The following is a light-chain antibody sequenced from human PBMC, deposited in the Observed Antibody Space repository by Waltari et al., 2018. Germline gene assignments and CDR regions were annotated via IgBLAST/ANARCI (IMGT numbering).Light chain of an antibody. CDR1: SSDFGGYDY. V-gene: IGLV2-14*01. CDR3: SSYTTSGSPMDV. Sequence: QSALTQPASVSGSPGQSITISCTGTSSDFGGYDYVSWYQHHPGKAPKPMIYEGSNRPSGVSNRFPGSKSGNTASLTISGLQDEDEADYYCSSYTTSGSPMDVFGTGTKVTVL. CDR2: EGS. J-gene: IGLJ1*01.